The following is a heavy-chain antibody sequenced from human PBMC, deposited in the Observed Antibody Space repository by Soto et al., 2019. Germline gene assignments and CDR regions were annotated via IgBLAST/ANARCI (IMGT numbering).Heavy chain of an antibody. J-gene: IGHJ4*02. CDR1: GFTFSSYA. V-gene: IGHV3-23*01. CDR2: ISGSGGNT. D-gene: IGHD1-7*01. Sequence: GGSLRLSCAASGFTFSSYAMNWVRQAPGKGLEWVSGISGSGGNTDYADSVKGRFTISRDNSKNTLYLQMNSLRAEDTAIYYCAKEELLNYYFDYWGQGTLVTVSS. CDR3: AKEELLNYYFDY.